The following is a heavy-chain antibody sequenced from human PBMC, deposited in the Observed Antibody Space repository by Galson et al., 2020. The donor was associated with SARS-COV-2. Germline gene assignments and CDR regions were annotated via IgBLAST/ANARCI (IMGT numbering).Heavy chain of an antibody. J-gene: IGHJ5*01. CDR1: GFTFNNYA. V-gene: IGHV3-23*01. D-gene: IGHD3-10*01. Sequence: GGSLRLSCAASGFTFNNYAMNWVRQAPGKGLEWVSAITGRGHRTYYSDSVKGRFTISRDNSKNTLYLQMNSLRAADTAVYYCAKESGPPRGGCDSWGQGTLLTVAS. CDR2: ITGRGHRT. CDR3: AKESGPPRGGCDS.